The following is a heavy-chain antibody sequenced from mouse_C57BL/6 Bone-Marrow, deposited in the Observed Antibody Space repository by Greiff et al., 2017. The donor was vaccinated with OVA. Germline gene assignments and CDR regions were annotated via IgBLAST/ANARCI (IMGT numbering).Heavy chain of an antibody. V-gene: IGHV3-6*01. CDR3: ARDRYYYAMDY. CDR1: GYSITSGYY. Sequence: VQLQESGPGLVKPSQSLSLTCSVTGYSITSGYYWNWIRQFPGNKLEWMGYISYDGSNNYNPSLKNRISITRDTSKNQFFLKLNFVTTEDTATYYCARDRYYYAMDYWGQGTSVTVSS. CDR2: ISYDGSN. J-gene: IGHJ4*01.